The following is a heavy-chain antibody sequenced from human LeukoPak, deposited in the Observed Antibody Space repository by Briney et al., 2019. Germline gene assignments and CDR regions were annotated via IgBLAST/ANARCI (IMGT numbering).Heavy chain of an antibody. CDR1: GYTFTSYY. D-gene: IGHD4-11*01. J-gene: IGHJ6*02. CDR2: INPSGGST. V-gene: IGHV1-46*01. Sequence: ASVKVSCRASGYTFTSYYMHWVRQAPGQGLEWMGIINPSGGSTNYAQKFQGRVTMTRDTSTTTVYMELSSLRSEDTAVYYCASEATVTTDYYGMDVWGQGTTVTVSS. CDR3: ASEATVTTDYYGMDV.